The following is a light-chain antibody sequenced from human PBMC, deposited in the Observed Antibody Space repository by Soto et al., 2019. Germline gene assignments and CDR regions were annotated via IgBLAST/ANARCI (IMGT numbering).Light chain of an antibody. CDR1: SSNIGSNY. V-gene: IGLV1-47*01. CDR3: AAWDDSLSGRYV. J-gene: IGLJ1*01. CDR2: RNN. Sequence: QSVLTQPPSAYGTPGQRVTISCSRSSSNIGSNYVYWYQQLPGTAPKLLIYRNNQRPSGVPDRFSGSKSGTSASLAISGLRSEDEADYYCAAWDDSLSGRYVFGTGTKVTVL.